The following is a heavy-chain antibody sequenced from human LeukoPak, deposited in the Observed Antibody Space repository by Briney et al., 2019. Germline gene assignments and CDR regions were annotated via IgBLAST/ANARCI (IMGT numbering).Heavy chain of an antibody. V-gene: IGHV3-30*18. Sequence: GRSLRLSCAASGFTFSSHGMHWVRQAPGKGLEWVAVISYDGSNKYYADSVKGRFTISRDNSKNTLYLQMNSLRAEDTAVYYCAKLTGYYTETFDYWGQGTLVTVSS. J-gene: IGHJ4*02. D-gene: IGHD3-9*01. CDR1: GFTFSSHG. CDR2: ISYDGSNK. CDR3: AKLTGYYTETFDY.